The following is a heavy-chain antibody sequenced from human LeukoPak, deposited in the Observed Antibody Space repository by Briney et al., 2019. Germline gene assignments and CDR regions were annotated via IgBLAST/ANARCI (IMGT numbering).Heavy chain of an antibody. Sequence: SETLSLTCTVSGGSISSYYWSWIRQPPGKGLEWIGYIYYSGSTNYNPSLKSRVTISVDTSKNQFSLKLSSVTAADTAVYYCAGAIQRYCSSTSCYYDAFDIWGQGTMVTVSP. CDR2: IYYSGST. V-gene: IGHV4-59*01. D-gene: IGHD2-2*01. CDR3: AGAIQRYCSSTSCYYDAFDI. CDR1: GGSISSYY. J-gene: IGHJ3*02.